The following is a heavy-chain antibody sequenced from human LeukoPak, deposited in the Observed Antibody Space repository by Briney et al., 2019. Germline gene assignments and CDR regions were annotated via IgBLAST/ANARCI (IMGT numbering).Heavy chain of an antibody. D-gene: IGHD3-22*01. CDR2: ISSSGDTI. CDR1: GFTFSSYE. Sequence: GGSLRLSCAASGFTFSSYEMNWVRQAPGKGLEWVSYISSSGDTIYYADSVKGRFTISRDNAENSLYLQMNSLRAEDTAVYYCARRHSSVFEPWGQGTLVTVSS. CDR3: ARRHSSVFEP. V-gene: IGHV3-48*03. J-gene: IGHJ5*02.